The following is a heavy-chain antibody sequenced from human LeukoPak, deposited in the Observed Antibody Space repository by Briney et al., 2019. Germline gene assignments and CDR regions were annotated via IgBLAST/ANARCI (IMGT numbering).Heavy chain of an antibody. D-gene: IGHD1-26*01. CDR2: IYYSGST. CDR3: ARHSGSYSILQVDY. V-gene: IGHV4-59*08. J-gene: IGHJ4*02. CDR1: GGSISSYY. Sequence: ASETLSLTCTVSGGSISSYYWSWIGQPPGKGLEGIGYIYYSGSTNYNPSLKSRVTISVDTSKSQFSLKLSSVTAADTAVYYCARHSGSYSILQVDYWGQGTLVTVSS.